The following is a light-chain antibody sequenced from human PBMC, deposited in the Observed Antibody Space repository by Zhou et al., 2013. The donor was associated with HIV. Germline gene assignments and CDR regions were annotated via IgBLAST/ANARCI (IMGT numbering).Light chain of an antibody. Sequence: MQSPATLSVSPGERATLSCRASENVDNKLAWYQHKPGQAPRLLIYDVLTRATGIPARFSGSGSGTEFTLTISSIQSEDFAVYYCQQYNNWPGTFGQGTKVEIK. J-gene: IGKJ1*01. CDR2: DVL. CDR1: ENVDNK. CDR3: QQYNNWPGT. V-gene: IGKV3-15*01.